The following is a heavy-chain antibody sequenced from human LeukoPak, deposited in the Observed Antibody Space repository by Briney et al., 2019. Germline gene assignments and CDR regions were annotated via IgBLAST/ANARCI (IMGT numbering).Heavy chain of an antibody. V-gene: IGHV4-4*07. Sequence: SETLSLTCAVSGVSIYGYYWSCIPQPAGGGLEWIGRVNIHGNTNRNLTRYSRVTMSGDTSKTQFSLNLRSVTAADTAVYYCARDLMGPTAGRTGFDIWGQGIMVTVSS. CDR2: VNIHGNT. J-gene: IGHJ3*02. D-gene: IGHD1-26*01. CDR3: ARDLMGPTAGRTGFDI. CDR1: GVSIYGYY.